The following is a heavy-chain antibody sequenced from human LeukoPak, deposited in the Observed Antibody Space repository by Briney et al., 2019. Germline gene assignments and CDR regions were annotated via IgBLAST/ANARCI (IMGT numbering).Heavy chain of an antibody. CDR2: IYHSGST. CDR1: GGSMRSSRNY. V-gene: IGHV4-39*07. Sequence: PSETLSLTCSVSGGSMRSSRNYWGWIRQPPGKGLEWIASIYHSGSTNYNPSLKSRITMSVDTSKNQFSLKLSSMTAADTAMYYCARRLGHYYDSGTSVTAVIYFDCWGQGTLVTVSS. CDR3: ARRLGHYYDSGTSVTAVIYFDC. D-gene: IGHD3-10*01. J-gene: IGHJ4*02.